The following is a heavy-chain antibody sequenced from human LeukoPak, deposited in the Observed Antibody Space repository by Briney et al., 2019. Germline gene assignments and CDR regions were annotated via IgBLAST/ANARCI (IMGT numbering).Heavy chain of an antibody. V-gene: IGHV1-18*01. CDR1: GYTFTSYG. J-gene: IGHJ4*02. CDR3: ARAPLTPIVGAIFYYFDY. D-gene: IGHD1-26*01. Sequence: ASVKVSCKASGYTFTSYGISWVRQAPGQGLEWMGWISAYNGNTNYAQKLQGRVTMTTDTSTSTAYMELRSLRSDDTAVYYCARAPLTPIVGAIFYYFDYWGQGTPVTVSS. CDR2: ISAYNGNT.